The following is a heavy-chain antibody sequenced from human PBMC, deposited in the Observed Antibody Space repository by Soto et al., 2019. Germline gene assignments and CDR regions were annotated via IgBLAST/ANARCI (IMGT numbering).Heavy chain of an antibody. CDR1: GFTFGSYW. CDR3: TTEGVYYGMDV. D-gene: IGHD3-10*01. Sequence: GGSLRLSCVGSGFTFGSYWMSWVRQAPGKGLEWVANIKQDGSEKYYVDSVKGRFTISRDNAKNSVHLQMNSLRPEDTAVYYCTTEGVYYGMDVWGQGTTVTVSS. J-gene: IGHJ6*02. CDR2: IKQDGSEK. V-gene: IGHV3-7*01.